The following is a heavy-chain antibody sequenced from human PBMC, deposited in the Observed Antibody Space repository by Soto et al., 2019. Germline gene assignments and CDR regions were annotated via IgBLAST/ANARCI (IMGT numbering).Heavy chain of an antibody. V-gene: IGHV1-18*01. CDR3: ARVPPIDYYDSSGYAFDI. Sequence: AAVKVSCKASGYTFTSYGISWVRHAPGQGXEWMGWISAYNGNTNYAQKLQGRVTMTTDPSTSTAYMELRSLRSDDTAVYYCARVPPIDYYDSSGYAFDIWGQGTMVTVSS. CDR2: ISAYNGNT. CDR1: GYTFTSYG. D-gene: IGHD3-22*01. J-gene: IGHJ3*02.